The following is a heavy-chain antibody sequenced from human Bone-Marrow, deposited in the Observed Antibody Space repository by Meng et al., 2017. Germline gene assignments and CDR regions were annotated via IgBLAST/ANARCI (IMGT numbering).Heavy chain of an antibody. CDR3: ARWTRNWGSFDP. J-gene: IGHJ5*02. Sequence: ASVKVSCKPSGYSFSAYWLHWVRQAPGQGLEWMGRINPNSGGTNYAQKFQGRVTMTRDTSISTAYMELSRLRSDDTAVYYCARWTRNWGSFDPWGQGTLVNVSS. D-gene: IGHD7-27*01. CDR1: GYSFSAYW. V-gene: IGHV1-2*06. CDR2: INPNSGGT.